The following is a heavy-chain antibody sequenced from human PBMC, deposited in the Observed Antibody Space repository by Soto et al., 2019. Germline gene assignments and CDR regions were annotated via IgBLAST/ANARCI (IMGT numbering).Heavy chain of an antibody. V-gene: IGHV3-30-3*01. CDR2: ISYDGSNK. Sequence: GGSLRLSCAASGFTFSSYAMHWVRQAPGKGLEWVAVISYDGSNKYYADSVKGRFTISRDNSKNTLYLQMNSLRAEDTAVYYCATTVTTPADDYYGMDVWGQGTTVTVSS. CDR3: ATTVTTPADDYYGMDV. J-gene: IGHJ6*02. CDR1: GFTFSSYA. D-gene: IGHD4-17*01.